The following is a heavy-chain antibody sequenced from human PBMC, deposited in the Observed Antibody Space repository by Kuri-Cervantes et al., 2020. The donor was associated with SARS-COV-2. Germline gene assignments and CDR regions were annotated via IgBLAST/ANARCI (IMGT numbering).Heavy chain of an antibody. CDR3: ARDSATGTRWGDLNGMDV. V-gene: IGHV1-18*04. CDR2: ISTYSGDT. Sequence: ASVKVSCKASGYSFTDYSIHWVRQAPGQGLEWMGWISTYSGDTIYPQKIQGRVTMTTDTSTSTAYMDLRGLRSDDTAVYYCARDSATGTRWGDLNGMDVWGQGTTVTVSS. CDR1: GYSFTDYS. J-gene: IGHJ6*02. D-gene: IGHD1-7*01.